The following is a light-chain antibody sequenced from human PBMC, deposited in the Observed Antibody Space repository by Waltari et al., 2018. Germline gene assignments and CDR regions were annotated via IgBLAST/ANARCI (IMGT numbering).Light chain of an antibody. CDR1: HSISIW. V-gene: IGKV1-5*03. CDR3: QHYSSYSS. CDR2: QTS. J-gene: IGKJ2*03. Sequence: TCRASHSISIWLDWYQQKPWRAPKRLIYQTSILESGVPSRFSGSASGTEFTLTISSLQPDDFATYYCQHYSSYSSFGQGTKLEI.